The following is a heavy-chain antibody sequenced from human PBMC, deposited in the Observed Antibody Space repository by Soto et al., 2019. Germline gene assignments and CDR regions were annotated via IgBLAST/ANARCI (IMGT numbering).Heavy chain of an antibody. J-gene: IGHJ5*02. CDR1: GFTFTSSA. CDR3: AADLGYYDILRYWFDP. V-gene: IGHV1-58*02. CDR2: IVVGSGNT. D-gene: IGHD3-9*01. Sequence: QMQLVQSGPEVKKPGTSVKVSCKASGFTFTSSAMQWVRQARGQRLEWIGWIVVGSGNTNYAQKFQERVTITRDMSTSTAYMELSSLRSEDTAVYYCAADLGYYDILRYWFDPWGQGTLVTVSS.